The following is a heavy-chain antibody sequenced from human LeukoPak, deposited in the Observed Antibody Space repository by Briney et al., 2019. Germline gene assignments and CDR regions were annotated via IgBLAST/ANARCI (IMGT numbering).Heavy chain of an antibody. V-gene: IGHV4-30-2*01. CDR1: NDSISSGDHS. CDR3: ARRNYYDSSGTAYYFDY. CDR2: IYHSGST. J-gene: IGHJ4*02. Sequence: SQTLSLTCAVSNDSISSGDHSWNWIRQPPEQGLEWIGYIYHSGSTNYNPSLRSRVSISVDRSKNSLSLRLTSVTAADTAVYYCARRNYYDSSGTAYYFDYRGQGTLVTVSS. D-gene: IGHD3-22*01.